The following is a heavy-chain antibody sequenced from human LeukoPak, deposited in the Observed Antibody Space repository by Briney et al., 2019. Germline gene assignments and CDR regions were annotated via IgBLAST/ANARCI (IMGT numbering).Heavy chain of an antibody. CDR3: ARDSTTSSLADP. Sequence: ASVKVSCKASGYTFTTYYMHWVRQAPGAGLEWMGIINPSDGSASYAQKFQGRVTMTRDTSTSTVYMELSSLTSEDTALYYCARDSTTSSLADPWGQGTLVTVPS. D-gene: IGHD2-2*01. CDR1: GYTFTTYY. CDR2: INPSDGSA. J-gene: IGHJ5*02. V-gene: IGHV1-46*01.